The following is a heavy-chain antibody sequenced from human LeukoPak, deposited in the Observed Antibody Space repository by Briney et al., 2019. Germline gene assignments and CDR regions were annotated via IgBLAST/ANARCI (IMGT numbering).Heavy chain of an antibody. D-gene: IGHD1-1*01. Sequence: GASVKVSCKASGGTFSSYAISWVRQAPGQGLEWMGGIIPIFGTANYAQKFQGRVTITADESTSTAYMELSSLRPEDTAVYYCASEGTGGGAFDIWGQGTMVTVSS. CDR3: ASEGTGGGAFDI. CDR2: IIPIFGTA. CDR1: GGTFSSYA. J-gene: IGHJ3*02. V-gene: IGHV1-69*13.